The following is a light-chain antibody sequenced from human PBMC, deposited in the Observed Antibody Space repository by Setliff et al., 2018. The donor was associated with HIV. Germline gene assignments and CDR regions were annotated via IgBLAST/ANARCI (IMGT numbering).Light chain of an antibody. CDR2: EVT. J-gene: IGLJ1*01. V-gene: IGLV2-14*01. CDR3: ISYTSSSTLV. Sequence: QSVLTQPASVSGSPGQSITISCTGTNDDVGGYDYVSWYQQNPGKAPKLMIYEVTYRPSGVPNRFSGSKSGSTASLTISGLQAEDEADYYCISYTSSSTLVFGSGTKVTV. CDR1: NDDVGGYDY.